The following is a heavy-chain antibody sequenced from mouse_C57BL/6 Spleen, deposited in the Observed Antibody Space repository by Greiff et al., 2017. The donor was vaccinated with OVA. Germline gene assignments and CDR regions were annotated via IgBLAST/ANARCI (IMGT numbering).Heavy chain of an antibody. J-gene: IGHJ2*01. CDR2: IDPSDSYT. D-gene: IGHD2-2*01. CDR3: ARVGVTTYFDY. CDR1: GYTFTSYW. V-gene: IGHV1-69*01. Sequence: QVQLKQPGAELVMPGASVKLSCKASGYTFTSYWMHWVKQRPGQGLEWIGEIDPSDSYTNYNQKFKGKSTLTVDKSSSTAYMQLSSLTSEDSAVYYCARVGVTTYFDYWGQGTTLTVSS.